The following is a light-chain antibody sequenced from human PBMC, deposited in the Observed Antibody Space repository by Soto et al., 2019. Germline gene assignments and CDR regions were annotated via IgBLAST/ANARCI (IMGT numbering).Light chain of an antibody. CDR1: MRDVGAYNL. CDR2: EVN. J-gene: IGLJ1*01. V-gene: IGLV2-23*02. Sequence: QSVLTQPASVSGSAGQSITISCSGTMRDVGAYNLVSWYQQHPGTAPKLIIYEVNKRPSGVSNRFSGSKSGNTASLTISGLKVEDEADYYCCSSGGSPTYVFGTGTKLTVL. CDR3: CSSGGSPTYV.